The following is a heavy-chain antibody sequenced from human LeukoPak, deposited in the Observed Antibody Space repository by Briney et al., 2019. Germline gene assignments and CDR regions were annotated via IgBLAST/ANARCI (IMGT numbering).Heavy chain of an antibody. J-gene: IGHJ6*02. CDR3: ARDGGARGSSSWYDDYYYGMDV. CDR2: INAGNGNT. D-gene: IGHD6-13*01. V-gene: IGHV1-3*01. Sequence: GASVKVSCKASGYTFTSYAMHWVRQAPGQRLEWMGWINAGNGNTKYSQKFQGRVTITRDTSASTAYMELSSLRSEDTAVYYCARDGGARGSSSWYDDYYYGMDVWGQGTTVTVSS. CDR1: GYTFTSYA.